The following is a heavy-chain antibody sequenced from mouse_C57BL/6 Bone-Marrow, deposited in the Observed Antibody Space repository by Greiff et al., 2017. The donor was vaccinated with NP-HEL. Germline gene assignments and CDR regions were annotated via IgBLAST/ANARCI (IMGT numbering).Heavy chain of an antibody. CDR2: ISDGGSYT. V-gene: IGHV5-4*01. CDR3: AREDWDWFAY. J-gene: IGHJ3*01. CDR1: GFTFSSYA. Sequence: EVNVVESGGGLVKPGGSLKLSCAASGFTFSSYAMSWVRQTPEKRLEWVATISDGGSYTYYPDNVKGRFTISRDNAKNNLYLQMSHLKSEDTAMYYCAREDWDWFAYWGQGTLVTVSA. D-gene: IGHD4-1*01.